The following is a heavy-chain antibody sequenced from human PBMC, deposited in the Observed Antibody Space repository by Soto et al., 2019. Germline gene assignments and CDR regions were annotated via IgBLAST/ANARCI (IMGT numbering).Heavy chain of an antibody. J-gene: IGHJ4*02. D-gene: IGHD3-10*01. Sequence: QLVETGGGSIQPGTSLTLSCAASGFSASRNYMTWVRQAPGKGLEWVSFVYSGGATFYADSVKGRFILSRDDSQNTMYLQMNNLRAEDTAVYYCARVPGRLWGRGTLVTVAS. V-gene: IGHV3-53*02. CDR1: GFSASRNY. CDR3: ARVPGRL. CDR2: VYSGGAT.